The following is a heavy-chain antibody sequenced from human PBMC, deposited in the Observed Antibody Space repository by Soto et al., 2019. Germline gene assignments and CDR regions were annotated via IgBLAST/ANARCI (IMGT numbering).Heavy chain of an antibody. CDR3: AKVGAAVAGPEYYFDY. D-gene: IGHD6-19*01. Sequence: GGSLRLSCAASGFTFSSYAMSWVRQAPGKGLEWVSAISGSGGSTYYADSVKGRFTISRDNSKNTLYLQMNSLRAEDTAVYYCAKVGAAVAGPEYYFDYWGQGTLVTVSS. CDR1: GFTFSSYA. V-gene: IGHV3-23*01. CDR2: ISGSGGST. J-gene: IGHJ4*02.